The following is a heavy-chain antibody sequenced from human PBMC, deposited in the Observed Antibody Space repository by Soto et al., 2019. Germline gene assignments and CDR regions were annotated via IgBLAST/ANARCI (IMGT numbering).Heavy chain of an antibody. J-gene: IGHJ4*02. D-gene: IGHD5-12*01. V-gene: IGHV1-18*04. CDR2: ISAYNGNT. Sequence: ASVKVSCKASGYTFTSYGISWVRQAPGQGLEWMGWISAYNGNTNYAQKLQGRVTMTTDTSTSTAYMELRSLRSDDTDVYYCARLPSGLRPYDYWGQGTPVTVSS. CDR3: ARLPSGLRPYDY. CDR1: GYTFTSYG.